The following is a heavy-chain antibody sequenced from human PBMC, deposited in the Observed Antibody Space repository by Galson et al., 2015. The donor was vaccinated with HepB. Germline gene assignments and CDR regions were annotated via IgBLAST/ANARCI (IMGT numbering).Heavy chain of an antibody. D-gene: IGHD2-2*01. J-gene: IGHJ6*02. CDR3: AKSGTTPEGDIVVVPAAPDV. CDR2: ISYDGSNK. Sequence: SLRLSCAASGFTFSSHGIHWVRQAPGKGLEWVAVISYDGSNKYYGDSVKGRFTISRDNSKNTLYLQMNSLRAEDTAVYYCAKSGTTPEGDIVVVPAAPDVWGQGTTVTVSS. CDR1: GFTFSSHG. V-gene: IGHV3-30*18.